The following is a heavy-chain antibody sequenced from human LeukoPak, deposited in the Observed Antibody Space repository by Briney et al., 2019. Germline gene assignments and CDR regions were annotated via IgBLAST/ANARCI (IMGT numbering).Heavy chain of an antibody. CDR2: IGNKVNTYTT. CDR3: TRRRFYFDY. Sequence: GGSLRLSCAASGFTFSDHYMDWVRQAPGKGLEWVGRIGNKVNTYTTEYAASVKGRFTISRDDSKNSLYLQINSLKTEDTAVYYCTRRRFYFDYWGQGTLVTVSS. CDR1: GFTFSDHY. J-gene: IGHJ4*02. V-gene: IGHV3-72*01.